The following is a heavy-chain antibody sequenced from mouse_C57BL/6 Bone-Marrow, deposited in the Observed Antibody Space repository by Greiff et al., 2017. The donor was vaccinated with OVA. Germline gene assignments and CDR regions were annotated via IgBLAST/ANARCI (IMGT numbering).Heavy chain of an antibody. CDR3: ASLYDGYLSWFAY. CDR2: ISSGGSYT. D-gene: IGHD2-3*01. V-gene: IGHV5-6*02. CDR1: GFTFSSYG. J-gene: IGHJ3*01. Sequence: DVKLVESGGDLVKPGGSLKLSCAASGFTFSSYGMSWVRQTPDKRLEWVATISSGGSYTYSPDSVKGRFTISRDNAKNTLYLQMSSLKSEDTAMYYCASLYDGYLSWFAYWGQGTLVTVSA.